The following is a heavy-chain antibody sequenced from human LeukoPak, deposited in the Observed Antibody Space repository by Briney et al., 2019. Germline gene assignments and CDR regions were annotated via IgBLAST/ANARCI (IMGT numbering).Heavy chain of an antibody. CDR1: GDSVSSNSAA. CDR3: ARRLTQYDCFDP. V-gene: IGHV6-1*01. D-gene: IGHD2-2*01. J-gene: IGHJ5*02. CDR2: TYYRSKWYN. Sequence: SQTLSLTCAISGDSVSSNSAAWNWIRQSPSRGLEWLVRTYYRSKWYNDYAVSLKSRITINPDTSKNQFSLHLNSVTPEDTAVYYCARRLTQYDCFDPWGQGILVTVSS.